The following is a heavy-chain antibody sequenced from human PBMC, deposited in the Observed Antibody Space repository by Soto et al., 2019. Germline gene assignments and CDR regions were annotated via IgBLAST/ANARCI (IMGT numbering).Heavy chain of an antibody. V-gene: IGHV4-31*03. CDR1: GGSISSGGYY. CDR3: ARARYSSSLFDP. D-gene: IGHD6-6*01. CDR2: IYYSGST. Sequence: SETLSLTCTVSGGSISSGGYYWSWIRQHPGKGLEWIGYIYYSGSTYYNPSLKSRVTISVDTSKNQFSLKLSSVTAADTAVYYCARARYSSSLFDPWGQGTLVTVSS. J-gene: IGHJ5*02.